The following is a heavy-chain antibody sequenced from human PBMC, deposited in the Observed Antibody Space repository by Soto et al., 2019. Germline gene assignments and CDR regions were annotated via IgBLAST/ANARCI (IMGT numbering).Heavy chain of an antibody. CDR2: ISGSGGST. CDR1: GFTFSSYA. Sequence: EVQLLESGGGLVQPGGSLRLSCAASGFTFSSYAMSWVRQAPGKGLEWVSAISGSGGSTYYADSVKGRFTISRDNSKNTLYLQMYSLRAEDTAVYYCAKVDTIFGVVTAPFDYWGQGTLVTVSS. CDR3: AKVDTIFGVVTAPFDY. D-gene: IGHD3-3*01. V-gene: IGHV3-23*01. J-gene: IGHJ4*02.